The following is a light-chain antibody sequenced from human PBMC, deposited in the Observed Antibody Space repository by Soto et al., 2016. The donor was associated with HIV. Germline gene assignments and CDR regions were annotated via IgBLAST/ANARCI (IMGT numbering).Light chain of an antibody. CDR2: DAS. J-gene: IGKJ2*01. CDR1: QDISNY. Sequence: DIQMTQSPSSLSASAGDRVTITCQASQDISNYLNWYQLKPGKAPKLLIYDASNLKTGVPSRFSGSGSGTDFTFTISSLQPEDIATYYCQQYDDLSYTFGRGDQTED. CDR3: QQYDDLSYT. V-gene: IGKV1-33*01.